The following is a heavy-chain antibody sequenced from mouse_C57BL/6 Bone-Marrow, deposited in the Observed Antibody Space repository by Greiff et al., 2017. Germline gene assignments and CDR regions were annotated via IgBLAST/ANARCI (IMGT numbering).Heavy chain of an antibody. J-gene: IGHJ1*03. CDR1: GYTFTSYW. CDR2: SDPNSGGT. Sequence: QVHVKQPGAELVKPGASVKLSCKASGYTFTSYWMPWVKQRPGRGLEWIGRSDPNSGGTKYNEKFKSKATLTVDKPSSTAYMQLSSLTSEDSAVYYCARRLFITTVSYWYFDVWGTGTTVTVSS. CDR3: ARRLFITTVSYWYFDV. V-gene: IGHV1-72*01. D-gene: IGHD1-1*01.